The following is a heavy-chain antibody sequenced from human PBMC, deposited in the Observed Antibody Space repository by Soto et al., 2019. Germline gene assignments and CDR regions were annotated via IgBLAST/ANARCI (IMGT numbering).Heavy chain of an antibody. CDR3: ASPGDTAMVPNYYGMDV. CDR2: IYYSGST. Sequence: SETLSLPCTVAGVSISSSSYYWGGIRQPPGKGLEWIGSIYYSGSTYYNPSLKSRVTISVDTSKNQFSLRLSSVTAADTAVYYCASPGDTAMVPNYYGMDVWGKGTTVT. V-gene: IGHV4-39*01. J-gene: IGHJ6*04. CDR1: GVSISSSSYY. D-gene: IGHD5-18*01.